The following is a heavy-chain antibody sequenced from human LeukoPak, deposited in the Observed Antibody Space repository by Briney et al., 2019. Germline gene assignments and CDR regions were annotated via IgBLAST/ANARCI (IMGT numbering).Heavy chain of an antibody. V-gene: IGHV1-2*02. D-gene: IGHD6-13*01. CDR2: INPNSGGT. Sequence: ASVKVSCKASGYTFTGYYMHWVRQAPGQGLEWMGWINPNSGGTNYAQKLQGRVTMTTDTSRSTAYMELRSLRSDDTAVYYCARDVIAAAGFFDYWGQGTLVTVSS. J-gene: IGHJ4*02. CDR1: GYTFTGYY. CDR3: ARDVIAAAGFFDY.